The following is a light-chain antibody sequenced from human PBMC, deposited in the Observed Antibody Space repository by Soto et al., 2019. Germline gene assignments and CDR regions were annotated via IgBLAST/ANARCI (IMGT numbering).Light chain of an antibody. CDR3: RHYSEYPFT. CDR1: QGISNS. J-gene: IGKJ5*01. Sequence: DIHMTQSPSSLSASVGDRVTITCRASQGISNSLAWYQHKPGKAPKSLMFGASTLQSGVPPRFSGSGSGTEFTLTITSLQAEDFATYYCRHYSEYPFTFGQGTRLEVK. CDR2: GAS. V-gene: IGKV1-16*01.